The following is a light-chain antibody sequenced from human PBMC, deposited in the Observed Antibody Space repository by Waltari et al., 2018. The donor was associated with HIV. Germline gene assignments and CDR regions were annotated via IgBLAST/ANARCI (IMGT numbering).Light chain of an antibody. V-gene: IGKV3-20*01. CDR2: GAF. J-gene: IGKJ1*01. CDR3: QQYSKSPWT. CDR1: QSLPSSH. Sequence: ETVLMRSPDTLYLSPGDRATLSCRASQSLPSSHLAWYQQKPGQAPRLLIYGAFDRATATPDRFRGSGSGTDFSLTITRLEPEDFGLYYCQQYSKSPWTFGQGTRLEIK.